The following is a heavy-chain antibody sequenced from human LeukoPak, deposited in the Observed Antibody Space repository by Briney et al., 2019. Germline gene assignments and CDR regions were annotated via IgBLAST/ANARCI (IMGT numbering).Heavy chain of an antibody. CDR1: GYTLTELS. CDR3: ASLPKYSSSFYFDY. D-gene: IGHD6-6*01. V-gene: IGHV1-24*01. J-gene: IGHJ4*02. CDR2: FDPEDGET. Sequence: ASVKVSCKVSGYTLTELSMHWVRQAPGKGLEWMGGFDPEDGETIYAQKFQGRVTMTEDTPTDTAYMELSSLRSEDTAVYYCASLPKYSSSFYFDYWGQGTLVTVSS.